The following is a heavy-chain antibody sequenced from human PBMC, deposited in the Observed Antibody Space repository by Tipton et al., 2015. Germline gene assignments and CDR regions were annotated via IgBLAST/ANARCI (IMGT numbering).Heavy chain of an antibody. CDR1: GVSISGTSYY. D-gene: IGHD4-17*01. V-gene: IGHV4-39*02. Sequence: TLSLTCTVSGVSISGTSYYWGWIRQPPGKGLEWIGSIYYSGDMYYNPSLKSRVATSVDTSNNHFSLRLTSLTASDTAVYYCASLLLYGDYVHGLGYWGRGTLVTVSS. J-gene: IGHJ4*02. CDR2: IYYSGDM. CDR3: ASLLLYGDYVHGLGY.